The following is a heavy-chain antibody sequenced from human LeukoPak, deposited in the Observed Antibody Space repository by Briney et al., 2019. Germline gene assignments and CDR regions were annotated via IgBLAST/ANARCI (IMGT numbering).Heavy chain of an antibody. CDR2: VSWDGTA. V-gene: IGHV3-43*01. D-gene: IGHD3-22*01. CDR1: GFTFEDFT. Sequence: GGSLRLSCAASGFTFEDFTMHWVRQVPGKTLEWVSLVSWDGTAYYSDSVKGRFTISRDNGENSLHLQMDALRTEDTAFYYCAKDLTYESSGSVIDNWGLGTLVAVSS. J-gene: IGHJ4*02. CDR3: AKDLTYESSGSVIDN.